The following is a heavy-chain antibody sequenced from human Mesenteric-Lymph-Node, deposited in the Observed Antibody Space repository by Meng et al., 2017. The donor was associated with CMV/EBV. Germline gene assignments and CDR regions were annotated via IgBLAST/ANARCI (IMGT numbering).Heavy chain of an antibody. CDR2: IWSDGSNK. CDR3: AKEPVGATFYFDY. V-gene: IGHV3-33*06. Sequence: GGSLRLSCAASGFTFSSYGMHWVRQAPGKGLEWVAVIWSDGSNKYYADSVKGRFTTSRDNSKNTLYLQMNSLRAEDTAVYYCAKEPVGATFYFDYWGQGTLVTVSS. CDR1: GFTFSSYG. J-gene: IGHJ4*02. D-gene: IGHD1-26*01.